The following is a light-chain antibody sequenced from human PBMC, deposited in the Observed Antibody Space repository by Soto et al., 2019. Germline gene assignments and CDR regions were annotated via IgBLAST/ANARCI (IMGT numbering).Light chain of an antibody. CDR3: QQTYRIPIT. CDR1: QSISTY. CDR2: GAS. V-gene: IGKV1-39*01. J-gene: IGKJ5*01. Sequence: DIQMPQSPSSLSASIGDRVTITCRASQSISTYLNWFQQRPGKAPKLLIYGASSLQSGVPSRFSGSGSGTDFTLTLSTLQPEDSATYYCQQTYRIPITFGQGTRLEI.